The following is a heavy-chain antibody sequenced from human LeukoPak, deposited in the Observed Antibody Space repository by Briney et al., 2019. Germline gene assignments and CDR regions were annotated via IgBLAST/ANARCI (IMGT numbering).Heavy chain of an antibody. J-gene: IGHJ4*02. CDR1: GYTLTTYG. CDR2: ISAHNGNT. CDR3: AGGWGDY. D-gene: IGHD3-16*01. Sequence: ASVKVSCKASGYTLTTYGTSWVRQARGQGLEWMGWISAHNGNTNYAQKFQGRVTMTTDTSTSTAYMELRSLISDDTAVYYCAGGWGDYWGQGTLVTVSS. V-gene: IGHV1-18*01.